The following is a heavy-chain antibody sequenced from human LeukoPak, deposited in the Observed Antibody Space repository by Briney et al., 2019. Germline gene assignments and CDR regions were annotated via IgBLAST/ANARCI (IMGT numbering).Heavy chain of an antibody. D-gene: IGHD3-22*01. J-gene: IGHJ4*02. CDR1: GYTFTSYD. Sequence: GASVKVSCKASGYTFTSYDINWVRQATGQGLEWMGWMNPNSGNTGYAQKFQGRVTMTRNTSISTAYMELSSLRSEDTAVCYCARGMYDSSGYFSYFDYWGQGTLVTVSS. CDR2: MNPNSGNT. CDR3: ARGMYDSSGYFSYFDY. V-gene: IGHV1-8*01.